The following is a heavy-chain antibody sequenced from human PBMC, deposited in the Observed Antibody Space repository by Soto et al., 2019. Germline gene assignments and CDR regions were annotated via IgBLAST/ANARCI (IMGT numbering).Heavy chain of an antibody. J-gene: IGHJ5*02. CDR1: GFTFSSYS. CDR2: ISSSSSYI. CDR3: ARDWQANSFDP. V-gene: IGHV3-21*01. Sequence: GWSLRLSCAASGFTFSSYSMNWVRQAPGKGLEWVSSISSSSSYIYYADSVKGRFTISRDNAKNSLYLQMNSLRAEDTAVYYCARDWQANSFDPWGQGTLVTVSS.